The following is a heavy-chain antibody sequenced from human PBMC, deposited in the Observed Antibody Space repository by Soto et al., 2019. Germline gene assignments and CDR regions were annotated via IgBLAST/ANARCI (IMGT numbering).Heavy chain of an antibody. CDR3: ASYSLTRRKQSSTDP. J-gene: IGHJ5*02. CDR1: GDSIISSDFY. V-gene: IGHV4-39*01. CDR2: IFYLGSS. Sequence: SETLSLTCTVSGDSIISSDFYWGGVRQPPGKGLEWIGSIFYLGSSYYNPSLKSRVTMSVNTSKNQFSLRLRSVTAADTALYFCASYSLTRRKQSSTDPSGQGIMLTVSS. D-gene: IGHD1-26*01.